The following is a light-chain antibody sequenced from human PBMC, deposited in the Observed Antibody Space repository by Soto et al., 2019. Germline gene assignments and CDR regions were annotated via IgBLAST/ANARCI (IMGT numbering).Light chain of an antibody. CDR3: QQYATYAPST. V-gene: IGKV1-33*01. J-gene: IGKJ1*01. CDR1: QNINNY. Sequence: DIQMTQSPSSLSASVGDRVTITCQASQNINNYLNWYQQKPGRAPKLLIYDASNLEAGVPSRFRGSGSGTEFSLTISSLESGDSGTYHCQQYATYAPSTFGQGTKVDIK. CDR2: DAS.